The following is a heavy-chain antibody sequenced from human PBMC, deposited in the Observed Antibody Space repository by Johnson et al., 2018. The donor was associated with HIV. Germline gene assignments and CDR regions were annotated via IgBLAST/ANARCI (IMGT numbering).Heavy chain of an antibody. D-gene: IGHD1-1*01. CDR2: ISYDGTNK. J-gene: IGHJ3*02. Sequence: VQLVESGGGVVQPGRSLRLSCAASGFTFSSYAMHWVRQAPGKGLEWVAVISYDGTNKYYADSVKGRFTISRDNSKNTLDLQMNSLRVEDAAVYYCATSTASDAFDIWGQGTMVTVSS. CDR1: GFTFSSYA. CDR3: ATSTASDAFDI. V-gene: IGHV3-30*04.